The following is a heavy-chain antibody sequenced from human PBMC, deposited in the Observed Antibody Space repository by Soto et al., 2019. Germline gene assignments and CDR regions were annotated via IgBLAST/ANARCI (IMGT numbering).Heavy chain of an antibody. D-gene: IGHD5-18*01. CDR2: IYTGEHET. V-gene: IGHV5-51*01. J-gene: IGHJ4*02. CDR1: GYTFSNFW. CDR3: ARSPRNSQYFDY. Sequence: YSLKISLKCYGYTFSNFWLVWVREVPGKGLEWMGIIYTGEHETRYSPSFHGKVTISADKSINTAYLQWKSLEASDTAFYSCARSPRNSQYFDYWGQGALVPESS.